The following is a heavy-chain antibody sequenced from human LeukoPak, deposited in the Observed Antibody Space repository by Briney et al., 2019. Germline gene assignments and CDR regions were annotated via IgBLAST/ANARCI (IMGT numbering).Heavy chain of an antibody. CDR3: ARDNPYYYDSSGYYAYFDY. J-gene: IGHJ4*02. CDR2: IYYSGST. V-gene: IGHV4-59*01. CDR1: GGSFSGYY. D-gene: IGHD3-22*01. Sequence: SETLSLTCTVYGGSFSGYYWSWIRQPPGKGLEWIGYIYYSGSTNYNPSLKSRVTISVDTSKNQFSLKLSSVTAADTAVYYCARDNPYYYDSSGYYAYFDYWGQGTLVTVSS.